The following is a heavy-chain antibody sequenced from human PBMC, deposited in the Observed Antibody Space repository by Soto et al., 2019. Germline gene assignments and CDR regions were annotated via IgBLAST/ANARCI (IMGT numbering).Heavy chain of an antibody. V-gene: IGHV1-46*01. D-gene: IGHD4-4*01. CDR3: AIIEPPTVIPLDDAFDI. J-gene: IGHJ3*02. CDR2: INPSVGST. Sequence: QVQLVQSGAEVKKPGASVKVTCKASGYTFTTYYMHWVRQAPGQGLEWMGIINPSVGSTTYAQKFQGRVTMTRDASTSTVYMELSSLRSEDTAVYYCAIIEPPTVIPLDDAFDIWGKGTMVTVSS. CDR1: GYTFTTYY.